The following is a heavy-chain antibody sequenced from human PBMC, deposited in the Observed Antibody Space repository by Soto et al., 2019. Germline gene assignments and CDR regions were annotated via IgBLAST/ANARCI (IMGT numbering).Heavy chain of an antibody. D-gene: IGHD1-26*01. CDR3: ARRGTAPTSHYYYYGMDV. V-gene: IGHV1-69*06. Sequence: QVQLVQSGAEVKKPGSSVKVSCKASGGTFSSYAISWVRQAPGQGLEWMGGIIPIFGTANYAQKFQGRVTITADKSTSKAYMELSSLRSEDTAVYYCARRGTAPTSHYYYYGMDVWGQGTTVTVSS. CDR2: IIPIFGTA. CDR1: GGTFSSYA. J-gene: IGHJ6*02.